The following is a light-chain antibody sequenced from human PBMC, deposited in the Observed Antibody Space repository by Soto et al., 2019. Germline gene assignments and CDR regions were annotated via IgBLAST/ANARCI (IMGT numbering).Light chain of an antibody. J-gene: IGKJ2*01. CDR2: GAS. V-gene: IGKV3-15*01. Sequence: EIVMTQSPATLSVSPGERASLSCRASQSVGSNLAWYQQTAGQAPRLLIYGASTRATGIPAWFSGSGSGTEFTLTISSLQSEDFAVYSCQQYTNWPYTFGQGTKLEIK. CDR3: QQYTNWPYT. CDR1: QSVGSN.